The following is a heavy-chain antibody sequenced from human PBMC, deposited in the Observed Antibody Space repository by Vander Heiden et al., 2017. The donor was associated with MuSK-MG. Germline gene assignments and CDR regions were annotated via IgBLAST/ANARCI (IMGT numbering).Heavy chain of an antibody. CDR3: ARRAAAGLYFDY. J-gene: IGHJ4*02. D-gene: IGHD6-13*01. CDR1: GFTVSSYS. Sequence: VQLVESGGGLVTPAGSLRLSCAPYGFTVSSYSMNWVRQAPGKGLEWVSSISSSSSYIYYADAVKGRFTIARDNAKNSLYLKMKSMRAEDTAVYYFARRAAAGLYFDYWGQGTLVTVSS. CDR2: ISSSSSYI. V-gene: IGHV3-21*01.